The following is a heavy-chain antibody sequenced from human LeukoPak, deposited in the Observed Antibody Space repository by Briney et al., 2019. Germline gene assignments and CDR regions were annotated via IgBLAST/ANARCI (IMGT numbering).Heavy chain of an antibody. CDR2: ISSSSNYI. CDR3: VTELVGISAADDSYYYMDV. CDR1: GFTFSTSN. V-gene: IGHV3-21*01. Sequence: PGGSLRLSCAASGFTFSTSNMNWVRQAPGKGLEWVSSISSSSNYIFYADSVRGRFTISRDNAKNSLFLQMNSLRAEDTAVFYCVTELVGISAADDSYYYMDVWGKGTTVTVSS. J-gene: IGHJ6*03. D-gene: IGHD6-13*01.